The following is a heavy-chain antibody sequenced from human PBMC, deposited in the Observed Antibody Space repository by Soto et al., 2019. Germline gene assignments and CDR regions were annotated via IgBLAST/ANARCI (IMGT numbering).Heavy chain of an antibody. CDR3: ARPSGSYLYYFDY. D-gene: IGHD1-26*01. V-gene: IGHV4-39*01. CDR1: GGSVSSGSYY. CDR2: IYYSGST. Sequence: PSETLSLTCTVSGGSVSSGSYYWSWIRQPPGKGLEWIGYIYYSGSTYYNPSLKSRVTISVDTSKNQFSLKLSSVTAADTAVYYCARPSGSYLYYFDYWGQGTLVTVSS. J-gene: IGHJ4*02.